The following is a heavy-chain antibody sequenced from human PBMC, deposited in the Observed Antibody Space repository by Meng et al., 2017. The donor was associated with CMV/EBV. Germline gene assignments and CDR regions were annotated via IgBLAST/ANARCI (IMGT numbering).Heavy chain of an antibody. V-gene: IGHV3-15*01. D-gene: IGHD3-3*01. J-gene: IGHJ4*02. Sequence: GESLKISCTASGFTFGDYAMSWVRQAPGKGLEWVGRIKSKTDGGTTDYAAPVKGRFTISRDDSKNTLYLQMNSLKTEDTAVYYCTTRITIFGVVRGGFDYWGQGTLVTVSS. CDR3: TTRITIFGVVRGGFDY. CDR2: IKSKTDGGTT. CDR1: GFTFGDYA.